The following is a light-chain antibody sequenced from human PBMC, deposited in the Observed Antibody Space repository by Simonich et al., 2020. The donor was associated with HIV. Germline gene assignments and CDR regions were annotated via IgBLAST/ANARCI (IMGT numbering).Light chain of an antibody. J-gene: IGLJ3*02. Sequence: QSALTQPASVAGALGQSITISCTGTSSDVGSYNLVSWYQQDPGKAPKLMIYEGSKRPSGVSNRFSGSKSGNTASLTISGLQAEDEADYYCCSYADGVVFGGGTKLTVL. CDR1: SSDVGSYNL. V-gene: IGLV2-23*01. CDR3: CSYADGVV. CDR2: EGS.